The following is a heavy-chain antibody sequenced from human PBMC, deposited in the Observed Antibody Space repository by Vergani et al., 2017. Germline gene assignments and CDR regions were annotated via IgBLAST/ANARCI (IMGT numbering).Heavy chain of an antibody. CDR3: ARVNTETNGHLYYYYYMDV. D-gene: IGHD4-11*01. V-gene: IGHV4-34*01. CDR2: IDHTGRP. Sequence: QVQLQQWGGGLLKPSETLSLTCVVHGGSFTSYHWTWIRQSPGEGLEWVGDIDHTGRPDYNPSLKSRRTMSVDKSRNQFSRTLNSVTATDTAIYFCARVNTETNGHLYYYYYMDVWGQGTAVTVS. CDR1: GGSFTSYH. J-gene: IGHJ6*03.